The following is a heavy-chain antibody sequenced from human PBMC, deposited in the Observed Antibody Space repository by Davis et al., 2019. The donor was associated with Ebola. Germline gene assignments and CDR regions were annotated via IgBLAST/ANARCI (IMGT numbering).Heavy chain of an antibody. V-gene: IGHV3-7*01. CDR2: INEDGTEE. CDR3: GRDRPRDY. CDR1: GFTFSNYW. J-gene: IGHJ4*02. Sequence: GGSLRLSCAASGFTFSNYWMSWLRQAPGRGLEWVANINEDGTEEYYVDSVKGRFTISRDNAKNSLYLQMNSLRAEDTAVYYCGRDRPRDYWGQDSLVTVSS.